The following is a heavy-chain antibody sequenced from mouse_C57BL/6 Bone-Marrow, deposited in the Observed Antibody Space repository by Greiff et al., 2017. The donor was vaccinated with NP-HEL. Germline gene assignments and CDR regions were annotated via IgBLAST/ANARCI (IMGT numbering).Heavy chain of an antibody. CDR1: GYTFTSYW. D-gene: IGHD2-1*01. CDR2: IYPSDSET. CDR3: ARGPPYGNWYFDV. Sequence: QFQLQQPGAELVRPGSSVKLSCKASGYTFTSYWMDWVKQRPGQGLEWIGNIYPSDSETHYNQKFKDKATLTVDKSSSTAYMQLSSLTSEDSAVYYCARGPPYGNWYFDVWGTGTTVTVSS. V-gene: IGHV1-61*01. J-gene: IGHJ1*03.